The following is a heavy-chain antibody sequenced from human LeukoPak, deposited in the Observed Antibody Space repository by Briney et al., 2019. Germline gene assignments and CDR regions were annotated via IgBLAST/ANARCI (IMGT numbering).Heavy chain of an antibody. CDR3: AKDVTTGTLALDY. CDR2: IWYDGTNK. CDR1: GFTFSSWG. V-gene: IGHV3-33*06. J-gene: IGHJ4*02. D-gene: IGHD1-1*01. Sequence: GGSLRLSCAASGFTFSSWGMHWVRQAPGKGLEWVAVIWYDGTNKYYADSVKGRFTISRDNSKNTLYLQMNSLRAEDTAVYYCAKDVTTGTLALDYWGQGALVTVSS.